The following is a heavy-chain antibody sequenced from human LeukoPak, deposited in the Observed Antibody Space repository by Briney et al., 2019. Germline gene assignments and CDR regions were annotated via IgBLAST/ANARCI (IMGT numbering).Heavy chain of an antibody. D-gene: IGHD2-15*01. CDR1: GFTYSRYA. V-gene: IGHV3-30*04. CDR2: ISYDGSNK. J-gene: IGHJ4*02. CDR3: AKDRGYCSGSSSCNSFDY. Sequence: GGSLRLSCAASGFTYSRYAMHWVRQAPGKGLEWVAVISYDGSNKYYADSVKGRFTISRDNSKNTLYLQMNSLRAEDTAVYYCAKDRGYCSGSSSCNSFDYWGQGTLVTVSS.